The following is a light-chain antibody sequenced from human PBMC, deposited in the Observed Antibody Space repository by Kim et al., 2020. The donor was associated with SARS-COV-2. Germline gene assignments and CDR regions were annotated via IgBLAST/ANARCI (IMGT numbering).Light chain of an antibody. CDR3: QQYYRSPLT. CDR2: WAS. CDR1: QTGLDRSEKKNN. Sequence: ATINCQSSQTGLDRSEKKNNFAWYQQKAGQPPKLFIFWASTRASGIPDRFRGSGSGMNFTLTINSLQAEDVAVYFCQQYYRSPLTFGGGTKVDIK. J-gene: IGKJ4*01. V-gene: IGKV4-1*01.